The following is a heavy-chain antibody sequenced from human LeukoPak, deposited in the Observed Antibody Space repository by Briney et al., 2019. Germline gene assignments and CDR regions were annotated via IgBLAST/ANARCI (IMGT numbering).Heavy chain of an antibody. Sequence: GGSLRLSCAASGFTFSSYGMHWVRQAPGKGLEWVAVISYDGSNKNYVDSVKGRFTISRDNSKNTLYLQMSSLRGEDTAVYYCAKDHLAGYSYGGYYFDYWGQGTLVTVSS. CDR3: AKDHLAGYSYGGYYFDY. J-gene: IGHJ4*02. V-gene: IGHV3-30*18. D-gene: IGHD5-18*01. CDR1: GFTFSSYG. CDR2: ISYDGSNK.